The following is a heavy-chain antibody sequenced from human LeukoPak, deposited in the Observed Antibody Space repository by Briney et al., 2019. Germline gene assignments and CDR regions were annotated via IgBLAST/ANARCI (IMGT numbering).Heavy chain of an antibody. V-gene: IGHV4-59*01. CDR1: GGSISSYY. CDR2: IYYSGST. J-gene: IGHJ5*02. CDR3: AKMDIVATIYWFDP. D-gene: IGHD5-12*01. Sequence: SETLSLTCTVSGGSISSYYWSWIRQPPGKGLEWIGYIYYSGSTNYNPSLKSRVTISVDTSKNQLSLKLSSVTAADTAVYYCAKMDIVATIYWFDPWGQGTLVTVSS.